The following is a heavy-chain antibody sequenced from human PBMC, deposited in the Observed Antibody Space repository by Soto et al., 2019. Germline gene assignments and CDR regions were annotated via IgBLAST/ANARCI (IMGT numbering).Heavy chain of an antibody. Sequence: GGCLRRSCAAGGLTLSSYGIQWVRQGPGKELEWPAVLLYDGSKKYYADSVKGRFTIPTYNSKNTLYLQMSSRRPEDTALYYCVKDGSSGWPYFDDMDVWGQGPTVTVAS. CDR1: GLTLSSYG. CDR2: LLYDGSKK. J-gene: IGHJ6*02. CDR3: VKDGSSGWPYFDDMDV. D-gene: IGHD6-19*01. V-gene: IGHV3-30*18.